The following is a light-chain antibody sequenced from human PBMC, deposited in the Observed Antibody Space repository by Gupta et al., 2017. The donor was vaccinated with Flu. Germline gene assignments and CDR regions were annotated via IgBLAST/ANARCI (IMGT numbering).Light chain of an antibody. J-gene: IGKJ5*01. V-gene: IGKV3D-11*02. Sequence: SPAHLSLSQGGRATRSCRDSQSVSCLLGWQQQKPDQAPRLIIYDACNKARGTTGRFSGSGEGKDFTLTSSRREDEDCAVYYGQQRSISITFGQGTQVEIK. CDR1: QSVSCL. CDR2: DAC. CDR3: QQRSISIT.